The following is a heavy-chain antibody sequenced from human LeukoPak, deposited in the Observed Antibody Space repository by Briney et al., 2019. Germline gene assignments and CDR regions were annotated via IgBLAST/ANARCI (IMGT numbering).Heavy chain of an antibody. CDR2: ISYDGSNK. J-gene: IGHJ5*02. Sequence: GGSLRLSCAASGFTFSSYALSWVRQAPGKGLEWVAVISYDGSNKYYADSVKGRFTISRDNSKNTLYLQMNSLRAEDTAVYYCAKEGIAARGWFDPWGQGTLVTVSS. D-gene: IGHD6-6*01. CDR1: GFTFSSYA. CDR3: AKEGIAARGWFDP. V-gene: IGHV3-30*18.